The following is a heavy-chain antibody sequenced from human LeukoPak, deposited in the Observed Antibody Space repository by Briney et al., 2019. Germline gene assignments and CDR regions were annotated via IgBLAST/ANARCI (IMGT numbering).Heavy chain of an antibody. CDR3: ARGDDSSGLYYFDY. V-gene: IGHV4-31*03. CDR2: IYYSGST. CDR1: GGSISSGGYY. Sequence: PSETLSLTCTVSGGSISSGGYYWSWIRQHPGKGLEWIGYIYYSGSTYYNPSLKSRVTISVDTSKNQFSLKLSSVTAADTAVYYCARGDDSSGLYYFDYWGQGTLVTVSS. D-gene: IGHD3-22*01. J-gene: IGHJ4*02.